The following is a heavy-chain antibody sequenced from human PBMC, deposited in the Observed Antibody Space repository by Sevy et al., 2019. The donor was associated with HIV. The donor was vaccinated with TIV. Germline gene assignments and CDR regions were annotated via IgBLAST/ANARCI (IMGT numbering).Heavy chain of an antibody. CDR3: ARESGSDWFLDY. Sequence: GGSLRLSCAASGFTFSSYGMHWVRQAPGKGLEWVAIIYSDGSNKYYADSEKGRFTISRDNSKNTLYLQMNSLRAEDTAVYYCARESGSDWFLDYWGQGTLVTVSS. V-gene: IGHV3-33*01. D-gene: IGHD6-19*01. CDR1: GFTFSSYG. CDR2: IYSDGSNK. J-gene: IGHJ4*02.